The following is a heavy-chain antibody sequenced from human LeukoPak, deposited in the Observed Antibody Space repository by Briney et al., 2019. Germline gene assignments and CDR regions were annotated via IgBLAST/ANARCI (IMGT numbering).Heavy chain of an antibody. Sequence: PGGSLRLSCAGSGSTFSRHWMSWVRQAPGKGLEWVANIKQDGSEKYYVDSVKGRFTISRDNAKNSLYLQMNSLRAEDTAVYYCARGSNSSSFRYYFDNWGQGTLVTVSS. D-gene: IGHD6-6*01. CDR2: IKQDGSEK. J-gene: IGHJ4*02. CDR1: GSTFSRHW. V-gene: IGHV3-7*01. CDR3: ARGSNSSSFRYYFDN.